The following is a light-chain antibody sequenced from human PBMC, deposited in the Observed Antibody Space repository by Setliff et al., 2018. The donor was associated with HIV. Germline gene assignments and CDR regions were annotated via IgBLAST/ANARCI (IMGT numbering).Light chain of an antibody. CDR3: SSYTTSSTLYV. V-gene: IGLV2-14*01. CDR1: SSDVGGYNH. J-gene: IGLJ1*01. Sequence: QSALTQPASVSGSPGQSITISCTGTSSDVGGYNHVSWYQQHPGKAPKLMIYDVSKGPSGISNRFSGSKSGNTASLTISGLQAEDEADYYCSSYTTSSTLYVFGPGTKVTVL. CDR2: DVS.